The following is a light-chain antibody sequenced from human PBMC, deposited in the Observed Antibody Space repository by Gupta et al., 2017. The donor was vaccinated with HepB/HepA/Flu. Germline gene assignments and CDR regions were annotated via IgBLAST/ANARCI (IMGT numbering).Light chain of an antibody. V-gene: IGLV3-1*01. CDR3: QAWDSSTRV. CDR2: QDT. Sequence: SYELTQPPSVSVSPGQTASIPCSGDKLGDKYVSWYQQKPGQSPVLVIYQDTKRPSGIPERFSGSNSGNTATLTISGTQAMDEADYYCQAWDSSTRVFGGGTKLTVL. CDR1: KLGDKY. J-gene: IGLJ3*02.